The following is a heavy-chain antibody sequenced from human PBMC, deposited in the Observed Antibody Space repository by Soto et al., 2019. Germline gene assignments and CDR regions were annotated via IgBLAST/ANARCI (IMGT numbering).Heavy chain of an antibody. D-gene: IGHD6-19*01. V-gene: IGHV3-48*01. Sequence: AGGSLRVSCAAAGFTFSTYSMNSVRQAPGKGLEWVSYISSGGSTIYYADSVKGRFTISRDNSKKTLYLQMNSLRAEDTAVYYCAKGVPGIAVAGTGYFQHWGQGTLVTVSS. CDR2: ISSGGSTI. J-gene: IGHJ1*01. CDR3: AKGVPGIAVAGTGYFQH. CDR1: GFTFSTYS.